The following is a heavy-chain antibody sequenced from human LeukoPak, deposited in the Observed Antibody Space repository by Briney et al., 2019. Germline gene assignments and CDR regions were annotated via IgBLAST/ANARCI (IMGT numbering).Heavy chain of an antibody. D-gene: IGHD3-3*01. CDR2: ISYDGSNK. V-gene: IGHV3-30-3*01. CDR3: AKESILEWLLYGPFDY. CDR1: GFTFSSYA. Sequence: GGSLRLSCAASGFTFSSYAMHWVRQAPGKGLEWVAVISYDGSNKYYADSVKGRFTISRDNSENTLYLQMNSLRAEDTAVYYCAKESILEWLLYGPFDYWGQGTLVTVSS. J-gene: IGHJ4*02.